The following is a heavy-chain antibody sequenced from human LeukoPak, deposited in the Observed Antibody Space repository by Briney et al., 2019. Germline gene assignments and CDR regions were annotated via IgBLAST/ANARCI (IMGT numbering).Heavy chain of an antibody. J-gene: IGHJ4*02. Sequence: ASVKVSCKASGYTFTSYAMHWVRQAPGQRLEWMGWINAGNGNTKYSQKFQGRVTITRDTSASTAYMELSSLRSEDTAVYYCARDNSGGYDYVWGRYDYWGQGTLVTVSS. CDR3: ARDNSGGYDYVWGRYDY. D-gene: IGHD3-16*01. V-gene: IGHV1-3*01. CDR2: INAGNGNT. CDR1: GYTFTSYA.